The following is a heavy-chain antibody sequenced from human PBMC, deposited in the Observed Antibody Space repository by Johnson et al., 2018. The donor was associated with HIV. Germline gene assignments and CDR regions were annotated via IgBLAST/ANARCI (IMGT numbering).Heavy chain of an antibody. V-gene: IGHV3-23*04. D-gene: IGHD2-2*02. CDR3: ARVGGLYCSSTSCYKGDAFDI. Sequence: VESGGGLVQPGGSLRLSCAASGFTFGSYVMSWVRQAPGKGLEWVSAISGSGASTYYADSLKGRCTISRDNSKNTLYLQMNSLRAEDTAVYYCARVGGLYCSSTSCYKGDAFDIWGQGTMVTVSS. CDR1: GFTFGSYV. CDR2: ISGSGAST. J-gene: IGHJ3*02.